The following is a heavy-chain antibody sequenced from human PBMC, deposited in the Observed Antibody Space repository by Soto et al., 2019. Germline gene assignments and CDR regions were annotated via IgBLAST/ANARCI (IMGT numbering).Heavy chain of an antibody. CDR3: ARELRLGTYYYFAFDI. CDR1: GITVSSNY. Sequence: EVQLVESGGGLVQPGGSLRLSCAASGITVSSNYMSWVRQAPGKGLEWVSVINSGGSTYYPGSVKGRFTISRDHSQNTLYLQMNSLRAEDTAVYYCARELRLGTYYYFAFDIWGQGTMVTVSS. D-gene: IGHD3-22*01. J-gene: IGHJ3*02. V-gene: IGHV3-66*01. CDR2: INSGGST.